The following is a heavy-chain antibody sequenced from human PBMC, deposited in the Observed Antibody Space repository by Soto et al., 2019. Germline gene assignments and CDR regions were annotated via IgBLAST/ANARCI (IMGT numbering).Heavy chain of an antibody. CDR1: GGSISSYY. CDR2: IYYSGST. Sequence: PSETLSLTCTASGGSISSYYWSWIRQPPGKGLEWIGYIYYSGSTNYNPSLKSRVTISVDTSKNQFSLKLSSVTAAYTAVYYCGGSAYTFGGVIDHYYYYNDIDICGQGTTVTVSS. CDR3: GGSAYTFGGVIDHYYYYNDIDI. V-gene: IGHV4-59*01. J-gene: IGHJ6*02. D-gene: IGHD3-16*02.